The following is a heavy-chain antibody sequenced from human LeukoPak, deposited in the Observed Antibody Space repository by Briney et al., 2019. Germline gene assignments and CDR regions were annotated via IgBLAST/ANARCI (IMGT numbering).Heavy chain of an antibody. V-gene: IGHV4-39*07. CDR3: ARGPGFGYRHPHFNY. J-gene: IGHJ4*02. CDR2: VYYTGNT. D-gene: IGHD5-18*01. Sequence: SETLSLTCSVSGDSITSSSYYWAWIRQPPGKGLEWIGYVYYTGNTHYNPSLKSRVTMSIDTSKNQFSLKMTSVTAADTAVYYCARGPGFGYRHPHFNYWGQGTLVTVSS. CDR1: GDSITSSSYY.